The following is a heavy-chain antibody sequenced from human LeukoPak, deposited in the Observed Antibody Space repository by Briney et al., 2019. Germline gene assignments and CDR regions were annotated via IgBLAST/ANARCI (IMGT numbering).Heavy chain of an antibody. CDR2: FDPEDGET. D-gene: IGHD6-19*01. Sequence: SVKVSCKVSGYTLTEFSMHWVRQAPGKGLEWMGGFDPEDGETIYAQKFQGRVTMTEDTSTDTAYMEPSSLRSEDTAVYYCATDSSSGWLPAFDYWGQGTLVTVSS. V-gene: IGHV1-24*01. CDR3: ATDSSSGWLPAFDY. J-gene: IGHJ4*02. CDR1: GYTLTEFS.